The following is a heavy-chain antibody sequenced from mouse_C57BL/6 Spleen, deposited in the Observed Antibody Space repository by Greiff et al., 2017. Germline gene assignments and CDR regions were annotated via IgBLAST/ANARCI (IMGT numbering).Heavy chain of an antibody. D-gene: IGHD2-5*01. CDR2: INPNNGGT. CDR1: GCTFTDYY. Sequence: VQLQQSGPELVKPGASVKISCKASGCTFTDYYMNWVKQSHGKSLEWIGDINPNNGGTSYNQKFKGKATLTVDKSSSTAYMELRSLTSEDSAVYYCARGSNHGYWGQGTTLTVSS. CDR3: ARGSNHGY. J-gene: IGHJ2*01. V-gene: IGHV1-26*01.